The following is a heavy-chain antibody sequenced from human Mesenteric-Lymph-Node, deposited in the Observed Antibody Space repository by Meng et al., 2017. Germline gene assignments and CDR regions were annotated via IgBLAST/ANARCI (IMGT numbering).Heavy chain of an antibody. J-gene: IGHJ4*02. V-gene: IGHV7-4-1*02. D-gene: IGHD4-17*01. Sequence: QVQLVQSGSELKKPGASVKVSCKASGYPFTRYTMHWVRQAPGQGLEWMGWINTYTGNPTYAQGFTGRFVFSLDTSVSTAYLQISSLKAEDTAVYYCARGALPYGDYGDAWGQGTLVTVSS. CDR3: ARGALPYGDYGDA. CDR2: INTYTGNP. CDR1: GYPFTRYT.